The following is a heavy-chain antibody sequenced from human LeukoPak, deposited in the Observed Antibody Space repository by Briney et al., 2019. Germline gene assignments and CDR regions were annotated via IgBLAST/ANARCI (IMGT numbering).Heavy chain of an antibody. J-gene: IGHJ3*02. CDR1: GXSFRNAW. V-gene: IGHV3-15*01. Sequence: GGSLRLSCAASGXSFRNAWTSWVRQAPGKGLEWVGRIKSKTDGGTTDYAAPVKGRFTISRDDSKNTLYLQMNSLKTEDTAVYSCTTVWNCGGDCSDAFDIWGQGTMVTVSS. CDR2: IKSKTDGGTT. CDR3: TTVWNCGGDCSDAFDI. D-gene: IGHD2-21*02.